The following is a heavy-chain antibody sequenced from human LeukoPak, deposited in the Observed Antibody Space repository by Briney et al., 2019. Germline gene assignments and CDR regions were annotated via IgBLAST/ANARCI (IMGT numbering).Heavy chain of an antibody. V-gene: IGHV5-51*01. J-gene: IGHJ3*02. Sequence: GESLKISCKGSGYSFTKYWIGWVRQMPGKGLEWMGIVYPGDSDTRYSPSFQGQVTISADKSISTAYLQWSSPKASDTAMYYCAIHYYYDSSGYFGAFDIWGQGTMVTVSS. CDR1: GYSFTKYW. D-gene: IGHD3-22*01. CDR3: AIHYYYDSSGYFGAFDI. CDR2: VYPGDSDT.